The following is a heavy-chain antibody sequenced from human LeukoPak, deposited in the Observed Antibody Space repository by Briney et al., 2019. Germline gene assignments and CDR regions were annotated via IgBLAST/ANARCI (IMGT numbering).Heavy chain of an antibody. Sequence: GGSLRLSCAASGFTFITYAMSWVRQAPGKGLEWVSGITPGSGDTYYADSVKGRFTISRDNSKNTLYVQMNSLRAEDTAVYYCAREYGGRDSVSQFSMFDYWGQGALVTVSS. CDR3: AREYGGRDSVSQFSMFDY. D-gene: IGHD3-10*01. J-gene: IGHJ4*02. CDR2: ITPGSGDT. CDR1: GFTFITYA. V-gene: IGHV3-23*01.